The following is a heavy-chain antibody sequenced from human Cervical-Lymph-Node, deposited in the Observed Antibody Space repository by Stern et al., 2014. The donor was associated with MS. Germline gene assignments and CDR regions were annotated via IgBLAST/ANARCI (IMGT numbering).Heavy chain of an antibody. CDR1: GGSISSGDYY. CDR2: IYYSGST. Sequence: QVQLVQSGPGLVKPSQTLSLTCTVSGGSISSGDYYWSWIRQPPGKGLEWIGYIYYSGSTYYNPSLKSRVTISVDTSKNQFSLKLSSVTAADTAVYYCAREGPRTGTLVYWGQGTLVTVSS. J-gene: IGHJ4*02. CDR3: AREGPRTGTLVY. V-gene: IGHV4-30-4*01. D-gene: IGHD3/OR15-3a*01.